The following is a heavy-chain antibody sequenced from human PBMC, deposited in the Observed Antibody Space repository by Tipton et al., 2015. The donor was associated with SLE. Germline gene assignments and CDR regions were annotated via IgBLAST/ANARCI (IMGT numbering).Heavy chain of an antibody. CDR3: ARDCDFWSGPIDAFDI. D-gene: IGHD3-3*01. CDR2: ISSSSSYI. J-gene: IGHJ3*02. Sequence: GSLRLSCAASGFTFSSYSMNWVRQAPGKGLEWVSSISSSSSYIYYADSVKGRFTISRDNAKNSLYLQMNSLRAEDTAVYYCARDCDFWSGPIDAFDIWGQGTMVTVSS. CDR1: GFTFSSYS. V-gene: IGHV3-21*01.